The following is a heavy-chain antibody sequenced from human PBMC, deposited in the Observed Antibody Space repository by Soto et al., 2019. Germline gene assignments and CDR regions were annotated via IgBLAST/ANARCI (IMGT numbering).Heavy chain of an antibody. Sequence: ASVKVSCKSSGYTLNGYEMDGVRQAPGQGLEWMGWINPNSGGTNYAQKFQGWVTMTRDTSISTAYMELSRLRSDDTAVYYCARGDTMVRGAPRPFDPWGQGTLVTVSS. J-gene: IGHJ5*02. D-gene: IGHD3-10*01. V-gene: IGHV1-2*04. CDR2: INPNSGGT. CDR3: ARGDTMVRGAPRPFDP. CDR1: GYTLNGYE.